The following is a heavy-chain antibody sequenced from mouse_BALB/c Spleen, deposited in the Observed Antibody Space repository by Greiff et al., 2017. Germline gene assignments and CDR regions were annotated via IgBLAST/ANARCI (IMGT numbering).Heavy chain of an antibody. CDR2: ISYDGSN. CDR3: ARVNYGSSYPNYYAMDY. CDR1: GYSITSGYY. J-gene: IGHJ4*01. Sequence: EVQLQESGPGLVKPSQSLSLTCSVTGYSITSGYYWNWIRQFPGNKLEWMGYISYDGSNNYNPSLKNRISITRDTSKNQFFLKLNSVTTEDTATYYCARVNYGSSYPNYYAMDYWGQGTSVTVSS. D-gene: IGHD1-1*01. V-gene: IGHV3-6*02.